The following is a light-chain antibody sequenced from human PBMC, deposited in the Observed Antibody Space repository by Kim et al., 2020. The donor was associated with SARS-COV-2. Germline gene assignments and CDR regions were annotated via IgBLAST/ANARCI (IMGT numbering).Light chain of an antibody. CDR2: GAS. CDR3: QQYGRSRYT. CDR1: QTVTSSN. V-gene: IGKV3-20*01. J-gene: IGKJ2*01. Sequence: EIVLTQSPGTLSLSPGERATLSCRASQTVTSSNFAWYQHKPGQAPRLLIYGASSRATGIPDRFSGSGSGTDFTLTISRLEPEDFAVYYCQQYGRSRYTFGQGTKLEI.